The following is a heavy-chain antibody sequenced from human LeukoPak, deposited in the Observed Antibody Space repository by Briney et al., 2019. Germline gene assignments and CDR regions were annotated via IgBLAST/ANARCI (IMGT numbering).Heavy chain of an antibody. D-gene: IGHD5-12*01. CDR1: GYTFTSYD. Sequence: GASVKVSCKASGYTFTSYDINWVRQATGQGLEWMGWMNPNSGNTGYAQKFQGRVTMTRNTSISTAYMELSSLRSEDTAVYYCARDRGRVATIPLDYWGQGTLVTVSS. J-gene: IGHJ4*02. V-gene: IGHV1-8*01. CDR3: ARDRGRVATIPLDY. CDR2: MNPNSGNT.